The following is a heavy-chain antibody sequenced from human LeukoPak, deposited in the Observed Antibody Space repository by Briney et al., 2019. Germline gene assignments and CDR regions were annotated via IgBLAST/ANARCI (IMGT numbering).Heavy chain of an antibody. CDR1: GYTFTSYY. CDR3: ARDLRKVSHADIRMDV. J-gene: IGHJ6*04. Sequence: GASVKVSCKASGYTFTSYYMHWVRQAPGQGREWMGIINPSGGSTSYAQKFQGRVTMTRDTSTSTVYMELSSLRSEDTAVYYCARDLRKVSHADIRMDVWGKGTTVTVSS. CDR2: INPSGGST. V-gene: IGHV1-46*01. D-gene: IGHD2-15*01.